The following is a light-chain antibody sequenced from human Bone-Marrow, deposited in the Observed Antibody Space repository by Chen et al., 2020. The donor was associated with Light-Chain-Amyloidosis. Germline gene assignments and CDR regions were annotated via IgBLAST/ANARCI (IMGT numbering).Light chain of an antibody. Sequence: SFVLTQPPSVSLAPGKTAKITCGGTNLGGKAVHWYQQKQGQAPVLVISDERDRPSGIPERFSGSNCGTTATLTSSRVEDGDEAEYYCQVWDNNSDHFVFGTGNTVTVL. V-gene: IGLV3-21*03. CDR3: QVWDNNSDHFV. J-gene: IGLJ1*01. CDR1: NLGGKA. CDR2: DER.